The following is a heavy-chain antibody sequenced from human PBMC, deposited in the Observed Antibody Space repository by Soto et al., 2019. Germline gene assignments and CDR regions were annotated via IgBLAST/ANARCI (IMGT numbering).Heavy chain of an antibody. Sequence: EVQLLESGGDLKQPGGSLRLSCVASGLTFGSRAMSWVRQAPGEGLQWVSTITDTGGDAKYADSVRGRFVISRDNSKKTLYLQMTSLTAEDSAMYFCARGSTDPYPGSRIFDFWGRGTLVTVSS. CDR2: ITDTGGDA. D-gene: IGHD3-10*01. J-gene: IGHJ4*02. CDR3: ARGSTDPYPGSRIFDF. CDR1: GLTFGSRA. V-gene: IGHV3-23*01.